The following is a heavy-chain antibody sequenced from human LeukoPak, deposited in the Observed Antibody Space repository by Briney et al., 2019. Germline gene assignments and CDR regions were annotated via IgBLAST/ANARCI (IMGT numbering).Heavy chain of an antibody. D-gene: IGHD5-18*01. Sequence: PSETLSLTCTVSGGSISTYYWSWIRQFPGKGLEWIGYIYYSGSTYYNPSLKSRVTISVDTSKNQFSLKLSSVTAADTAVYYCARVMDTAGGPKYYFDYWGQGTLVTVSS. V-gene: IGHV4-59*12. CDR1: GGSISTYY. J-gene: IGHJ4*02. CDR3: ARVMDTAGGPKYYFDY. CDR2: IYYSGST.